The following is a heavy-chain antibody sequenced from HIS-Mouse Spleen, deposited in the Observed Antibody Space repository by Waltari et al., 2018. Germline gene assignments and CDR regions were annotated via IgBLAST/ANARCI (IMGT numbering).Heavy chain of an antibody. D-gene: IGHD2-21*02. Sequence: EVQLVESGGGLVKPGGSLRLSCAASGFTFSNAWMSWVRQAPGKGLEWVGRIKSKTDGGKTDYAAPVKGRFTISMDDSKNTLYLQMNSLKTEDTAVYYCTTDGGNYYYYYYGMDVWGQGTTVTVSS. CDR3: TTDGGNYYYYYYGMDV. J-gene: IGHJ6*02. CDR2: IKSKTDGGKT. V-gene: IGHV3-15*01. CDR1: GFTFSNAW.